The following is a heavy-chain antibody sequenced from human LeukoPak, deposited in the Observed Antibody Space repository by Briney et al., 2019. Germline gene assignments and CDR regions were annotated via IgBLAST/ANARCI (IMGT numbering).Heavy chain of an antibody. CDR1: GFTFGDYA. CDR3: TRDPFGDVFYYDSSRADY. Sequence: GGSLRLSCTASGFTFGDYAMSWVRQAPGKGLEWVGFIRSKAYGGTTEYAASVKGRFTISRDDSKSTAYLQMNSLKTEDTAVYYCTRDPFGDVFYYDSSRADYWGQGTLVTVSS. J-gene: IGHJ4*02. V-gene: IGHV3-49*04. CDR2: IRSKAYGGTT. D-gene: IGHD3-22*01.